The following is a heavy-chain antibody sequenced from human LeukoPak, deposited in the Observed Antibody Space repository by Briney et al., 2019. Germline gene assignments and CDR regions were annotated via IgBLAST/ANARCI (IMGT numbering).Heavy chain of an antibody. D-gene: IGHD1-26*01. CDR1: GFTFSSYA. CDR2: ISSNGGST. Sequence: GGSLRLSCAASGFTFSSYAMHWVRQAPEKGLEYVSAISSNGGSTYYANSVKGRFTISRDNSKNTLYLQMGSLRAEDMAVYYCARVGGSVYYYYYGMDVWGQGTMVTVSS. V-gene: IGHV3-64*01. CDR3: ARVGGSVYYYYYGMDV. J-gene: IGHJ6*02.